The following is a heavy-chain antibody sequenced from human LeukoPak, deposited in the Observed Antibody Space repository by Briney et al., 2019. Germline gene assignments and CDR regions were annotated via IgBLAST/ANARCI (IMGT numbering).Heavy chain of an antibody. D-gene: IGHD2-21*02. Sequence: GASVKVSCKASGYTFTAYYMHWVRQAPGQGLEWMGWINPNSGGTNYAQKFLGRITMTRDTSISTAYMEVSRLRSDDTAVYYCASATTYCGADCYPLDAFDIWGQGTMVTVSS. CDR3: ASATTYCGADCYPLDAFDI. V-gene: IGHV1-2*02. J-gene: IGHJ3*02. CDR2: INPNSGGT. CDR1: GYTFTAYY.